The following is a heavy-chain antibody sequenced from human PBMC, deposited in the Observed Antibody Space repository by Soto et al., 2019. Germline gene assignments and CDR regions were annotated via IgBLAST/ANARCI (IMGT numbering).Heavy chain of an antibody. CDR1: GYTFTSYG. V-gene: IGHV1-18*01. CDR2: ISAYNGNT. J-gene: IGHJ6*02. D-gene: IGHD1-26*01. Sequence: QVQLVQSGAEVKKPGASVKVSCKASGYTFTSYGISWVRQAPGQGLEWMGWISAYNGNTNYAQKLQGRVTMTTDTSTSTAYMELISLRSDDTAVYYCAGFPGSWRGGNYYYYYGLDVWGQGTTVTVSS. CDR3: AGFPGSWRGGNYYYYYGLDV.